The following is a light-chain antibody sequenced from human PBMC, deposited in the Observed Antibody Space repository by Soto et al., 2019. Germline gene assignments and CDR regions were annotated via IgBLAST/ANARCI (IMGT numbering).Light chain of an antibody. Sequence: AIRMTQSPSSFSASTGDRVTITCRASQGISIYLAWYQQKPGKAPKLLIYAASTLQSGVPSRFSGSGSGTDFTLTISCLQSEDFATYYCQQYYSYPPWTFGQGTKVDIK. CDR3: QQYYSYPPWT. V-gene: IGKV1-8*01. CDR2: AAS. CDR1: QGISIY. J-gene: IGKJ1*01.